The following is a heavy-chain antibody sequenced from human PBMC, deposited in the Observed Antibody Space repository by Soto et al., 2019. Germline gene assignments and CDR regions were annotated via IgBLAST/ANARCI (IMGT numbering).Heavy chain of an antibody. CDR3: ARVGRVGAPPGADY. Sequence: QVQLVQSGAEVKKPGSSVKVSCEASGGIFSSYAISWLRQAPGQGLEWMGAVIPILGQAYYAQNFQGRVTITADESTRTAYMDLISLRSDDTAVYFCARVGRVGAPPGADYWGQGTLITVSS. J-gene: IGHJ4*02. CDR1: GGIFSSYA. V-gene: IGHV1-69*01. D-gene: IGHD1-26*01. CDR2: VIPILGQA.